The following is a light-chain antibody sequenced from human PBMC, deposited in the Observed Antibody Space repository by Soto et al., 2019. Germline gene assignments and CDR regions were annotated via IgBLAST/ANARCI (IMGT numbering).Light chain of an antibody. J-gene: IGLJ2*01. Sequence: QSALTQPASVSGSPGQSITISCTGTSGDIGAYKYVSWHQQHPGKAPKILIYEVNNRPSGVSDRFSGSKSGNTASLTISGLQAEDEADYYCSSYTTSNTVIFGGGTQLTVL. V-gene: IGLV2-14*01. CDR1: SGDIGAYKY. CDR3: SSYTTSNTVI. CDR2: EVN.